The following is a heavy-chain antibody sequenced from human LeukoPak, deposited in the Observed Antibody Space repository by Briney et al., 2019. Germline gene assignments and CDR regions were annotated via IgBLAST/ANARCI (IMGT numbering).Heavy chain of an antibody. D-gene: IGHD3-9*01. Sequence: ASVKVSCKASGYAFTSYAMNWVRQAPGQGLEWMGWINTNTGNPTYAQGFTGRFVFSLDTSVSTAYLQISSLKAEDTAVYYCARDRRLRYFDWLPLDYWGQGTLVTVSS. CDR3: ARDRRLRYFDWLPLDY. CDR1: GYAFTSYA. CDR2: INTNTGNP. V-gene: IGHV7-4-1*02. J-gene: IGHJ4*02.